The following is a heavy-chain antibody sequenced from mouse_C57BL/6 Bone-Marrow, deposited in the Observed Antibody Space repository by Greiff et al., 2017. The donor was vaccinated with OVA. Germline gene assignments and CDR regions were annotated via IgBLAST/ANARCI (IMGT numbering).Heavy chain of an antibody. D-gene: IGHD2-12*01. CDR3: ARASYYSFSFAY. Sequence: EVMLVESEGGLVQPGSSMKLSCTASGFTFSDYYMAWVRQVPEKGLEWVANINYDGSSTYYLDSLKSRFIISRDNAKNILYLQMSSLKSEDTATYYCARASYYSFSFAYWGQGTLVTVSA. J-gene: IGHJ3*01. CDR2: INYDGSST. V-gene: IGHV5-16*01. CDR1: GFTFSDYY.